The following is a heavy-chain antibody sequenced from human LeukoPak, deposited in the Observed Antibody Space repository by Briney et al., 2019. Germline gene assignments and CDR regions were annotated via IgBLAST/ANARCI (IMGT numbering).Heavy chain of an antibody. V-gene: IGHV4-34*01. J-gene: IGHJ6*03. D-gene: IGHD6-13*01. Sequence: SETLSLTCTVSGGSISTYYWSWIRQPPGKGLEWIGEISHSGSTHYNPSLKSRVTISLDTSKNQISLKLSSVTAADTAVYYCARTYSRFYCFYMDVWGKGTSVTISS. CDR3: ARTYSRFYCFYMDV. CDR2: ISHSGST. CDR1: GGSISTYY.